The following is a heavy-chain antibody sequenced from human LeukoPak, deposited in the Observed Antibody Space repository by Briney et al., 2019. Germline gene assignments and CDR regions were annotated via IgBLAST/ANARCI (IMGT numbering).Heavy chain of an antibody. J-gene: IGHJ4*02. D-gene: IGHD3-16*02. CDR3: ARGHYIWGTYHQYFDY. Sequence: SETLSLTCTVSGGSISSHYWNWIRQPPGKGLEWVEYMYYSGSTSYNPSLMSRVTISVDTSKYQFSLKLSSVTAADTAVYYCARGHYIWGTYHQYFDYWGQGTLVTVSS. CDR1: GGSISSHY. V-gene: IGHV4-59*11. CDR2: MYYSGST.